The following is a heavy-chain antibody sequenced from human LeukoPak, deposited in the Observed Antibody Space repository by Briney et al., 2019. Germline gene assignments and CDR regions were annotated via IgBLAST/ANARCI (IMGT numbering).Heavy chain of an antibody. Sequence: ASVKVSCKASGYTFTGYYMQWVRQAPGQGLEWMGWINPNSGGTNYAQKFQGRVTMTRDTSISTAYMELSRLRSDDTAVYYCARVDRPRYYYYGIDVWGQGTTVTVSS. CDR2: INPNSGGT. V-gene: IGHV1-2*02. J-gene: IGHJ6*02. CDR1: GYTFTGYY. CDR3: ARVDRPRYYYYGIDV.